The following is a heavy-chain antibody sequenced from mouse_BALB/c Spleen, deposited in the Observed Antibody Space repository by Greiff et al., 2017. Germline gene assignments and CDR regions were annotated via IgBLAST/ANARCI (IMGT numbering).Heavy chain of an antibody. CDR2: ISSGGST. D-gene: IGHD2-14*01. V-gene: IGHV5-6-5*01. J-gene: IGHJ4*01. Sequence: EVKVVESGGGLVKPGGSLKLSCAASGFTFSSYAMSWVRQTPEKRLEWVASISSGGSTYYPDSVKGRFTISGDNARNILYLEMSSLRSEDTAMYYCAREVRRAMDYWGQGTSVTVAS. CDR3: AREVRRAMDY. CDR1: GFTFSSYA.